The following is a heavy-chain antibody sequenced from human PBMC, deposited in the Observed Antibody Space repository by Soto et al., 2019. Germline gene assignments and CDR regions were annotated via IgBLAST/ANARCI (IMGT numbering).Heavy chain of an antibody. D-gene: IGHD3-22*01. CDR3: ARAQRRITMRVVVSTGAIDI. Sequence: ASVKVSCMASGYTFTSYAMHWVRQAPGQRLEWMGWINAGNGNTKYSQKFQGRVTITRDTSASTAYMELSSLRSEDTAVYYCARAQRRITMRVVVSTGAIDIWGQGTMVNLSS. V-gene: IGHV1-3*01. J-gene: IGHJ3*02. CDR2: INAGNGNT. CDR1: GYTFTSYA.